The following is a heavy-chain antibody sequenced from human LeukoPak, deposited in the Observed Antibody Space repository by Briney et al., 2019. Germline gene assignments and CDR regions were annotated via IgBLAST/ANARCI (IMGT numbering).Heavy chain of an antibody. CDR2: IWYDGSNK. CDR1: GFTFSSYG. Sequence: QPGGSLRLSCAASGFTFSSYGMHWVRQAPGKGLEWVAVIWYDGSNKYYADSVKGRFTISRDNSKNTLYLQMNSLRAEDTAVYYCARDESGGDCLFDYWGQGTLVTVSS. CDR3: ARDESGGDCLFDY. D-gene: IGHD2-21*02. V-gene: IGHV3-33*01. J-gene: IGHJ4*02.